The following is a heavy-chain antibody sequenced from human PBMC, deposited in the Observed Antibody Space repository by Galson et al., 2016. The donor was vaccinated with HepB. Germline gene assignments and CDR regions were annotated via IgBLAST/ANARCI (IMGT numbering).Heavy chain of an antibody. CDR2: INWIGDNT. V-gene: IGHV3-20*04. CDR1: GFTFDDYG. J-gene: IGHJ6*04. D-gene: IGHD6-19*01. CDR3: ARGYSSTSLYYYGMDV. Sequence: SLRLSCAASGFTFDDYGMTWVRQAPGKGLEWVSGINWIGDNTGYAESVKGRFTISRDNAKNSLYLQMNSLRAEDTAFYYCARGYSSTSLYYYGMDVWGKGTTVTVSS.